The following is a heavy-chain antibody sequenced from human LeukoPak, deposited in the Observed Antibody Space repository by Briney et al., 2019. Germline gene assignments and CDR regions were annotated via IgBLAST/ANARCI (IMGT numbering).Heavy chain of an antibody. CDR1: GFTFSNYA. CDR3: AKDPTMAGYFDY. V-gene: IGHV3-23*01. D-gene: IGHD3-10*01. CDR2: ISGSGGST. Sequence: QPGGSLRLSCASSGFTFSNYAMSWVRQAPGKGLEWVSGISGSGGSTYSAVSVKGRFTISRDNSKNTLYLQMNSLRVEDTAVYYCAKDPTMAGYFDYWGQGTLVTVSS. J-gene: IGHJ4*02.